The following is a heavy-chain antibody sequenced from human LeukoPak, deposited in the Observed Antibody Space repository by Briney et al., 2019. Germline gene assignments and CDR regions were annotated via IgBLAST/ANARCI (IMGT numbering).Heavy chain of an antibody. J-gene: IGHJ6*02. CDR3: ATDRYRGVYYYYGMDV. CDR1: GYTLTELS. V-gene: IGHV1-24*01. CDR2: FYPEDGET. D-gene: IGHD3-10*01. Sequence: ASVTVSCKVSGYTLTELSMHWVRQAPGKGLEWMGGFYPEDGETIYAQKFQGRVTMTEDTSTDTAYMELSSLRSEDTAVYYCATDRYRGVYYYYGMDVWGQGTTVTVSS.